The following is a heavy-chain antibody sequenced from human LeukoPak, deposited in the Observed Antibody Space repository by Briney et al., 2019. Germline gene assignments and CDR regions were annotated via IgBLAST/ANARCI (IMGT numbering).Heavy chain of an antibody. CDR1: GGSISSSSYY. D-gene: IGHD4-17*01. CDR2: INHSGST. V-gene: IGHV4-39*07. J-gene: IGHJ5*02. Sequence: PSETLSLTCTVSGGSISSSSYYWGWIRQPPGKGPEWIGEINHSGSTNYNPSLKSRVTISVDTSKKQFSLKLLSVTAADTAVYYCASLLRLRGWFDPWGQGTLVTVSS. CDR3: ASLLRLRGWFDP.